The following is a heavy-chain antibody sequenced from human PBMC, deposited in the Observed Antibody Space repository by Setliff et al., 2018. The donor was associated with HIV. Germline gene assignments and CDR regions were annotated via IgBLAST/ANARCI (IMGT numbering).Heavy chain of an antibody. CDR3: ARVPTSSWYVTTQRTKVYFYH. V-gene: IGHV4-31*03. Sequence: SETLSLTCTVSGGSISGGGYYWSWIRQHPGKGLDWIGNIYYIGNTDYNPSLKSRVTISEDTSRNQFSLRLTSVTAADTAIYYCARVPTSSWYVTTQRTKVYFYHWGQGTLVTVSS. CDR2: IYYIGNT. CDR1: GGSISGGGYY. J-gene: IGHJ1*01. D-gene: IGHD6-13*01.